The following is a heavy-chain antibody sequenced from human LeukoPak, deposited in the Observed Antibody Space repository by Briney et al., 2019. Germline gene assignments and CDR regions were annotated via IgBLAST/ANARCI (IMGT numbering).Heavy chain of an antibody. CDR2: ISSSSSYI. Sequence: GSLRLSCAASGFTFSSYSMNWVRQAPGKGLEWVSSISSSSSYIYYADSVKGRFTISRDNAKNSLYLQMNSLRAEDTAVCYCARDWRGQQLGEPWGQGTLVTVSP. J-gene: IGHJ5*02. D-gene: IGHD6-13*01. V-gene: IGHV3-21*01. CDR1: GFTFSSYS. CDR3: ARDWRGQQLGEP.